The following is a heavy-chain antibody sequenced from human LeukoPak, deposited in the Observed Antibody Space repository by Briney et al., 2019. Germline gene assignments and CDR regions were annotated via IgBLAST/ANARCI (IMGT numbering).Heavy chain of an antibody. CDR2: ISNSGNTI. V-gene: IGHV3-48*04. J-gene: IGHJ4*02. CDR1: GFTFSTYA. CDR3: AKAEGYFNYFDY. Sequence: PGGSLRLSCAASGFTFSTYAMSWVRQAPGKGLEWVSYISNSGNTIYYADSVRGRFTISRDNAKNSLYLQMNSLRAEDTALYYCAKAEGYFNYFDYWGQGTLVTVSS. D-gene: IGHD3-22*01.